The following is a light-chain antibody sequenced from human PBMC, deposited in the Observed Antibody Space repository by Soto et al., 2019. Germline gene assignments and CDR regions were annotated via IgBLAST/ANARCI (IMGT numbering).Light chain of an antibody. Sequence: QCVLTQPASVSGSAGQSITISCTGTSSDVGSYNLVSWYQQHPGKAPKLMIYEGSKRPSGVSNRFSGSKSGNTASLTISGLQAEDEADYYCCSYAGSSTFSYVFGTGTKVTVL. CDR2: EGS. J-gene: IGLJ1*01. CDR1: SSDVGSYNL. CDR3: CSYAGSSTFSYV. V-gene: IGLV2-23*03.